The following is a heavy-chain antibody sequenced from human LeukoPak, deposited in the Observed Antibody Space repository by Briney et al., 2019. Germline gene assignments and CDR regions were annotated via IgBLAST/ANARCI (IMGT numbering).Heavy chain of an antibody. D-gene: IGHD3-22*01. CDR3: ARHGPYYYDSSGYYYFDY. CDR2: NYYSGST. J-gene: IGHJ4*02. Sequence: PSETLSLTCTVSGGSISSSSYYWGWIRQPPGKGLEWIGSNYYSGSTYYNPSLKSRVTISVDTSKNQFSLKLSSVTAADTAVYYCARHGPYYYDSSGYYYFDYWGQGTLVTVSS. CDR1: GGSISSSSYY. V-gene: IGHV4-39*01.